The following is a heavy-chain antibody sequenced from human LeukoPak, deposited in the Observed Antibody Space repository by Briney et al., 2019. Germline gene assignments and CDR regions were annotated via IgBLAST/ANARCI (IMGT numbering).Heavy chain of an antibody. V-gene: IGHV5-51*01. J-gene: IGHJ4*02. Sequence: TSGESLKISCKVSGYSLTTYWIGWVRQMPGKGLEWVAIIYPGDSDTRYSPSFRGQVTISADKSINTAYLHWSSLKASDTAIYYCARRLSAYTQIDYWGQGTLVTVSS. CDR3: ARRLSAYTQIDY. CDR1: GYSLTTYW. D-gene: IGHD3-16*01. CDR2: IYPGDSDT.